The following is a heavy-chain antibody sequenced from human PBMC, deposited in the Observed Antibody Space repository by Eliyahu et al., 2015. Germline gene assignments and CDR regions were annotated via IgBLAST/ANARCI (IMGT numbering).Heavy chain of an antibody. CDR1: GFXLSPYS. Sequence: EVQLVXSGGGLVKPGXSLXLSCXXSGFXLSPYSVNWVRQAPGKGLEWVSSISSRDTYIYFAESLKGRFTVSRDDAKNSVFLHLNSLRVEDTAIYYCARGLRPFDGEPGYWGQGTLVTVSS. V-gene: IGHV3-21*01. CDR2: ISSRDTYI. D-gene: IGHD3-9*01. J-gene: IGHJ4*02. CDR3: ARGLRPFDGEPGY.